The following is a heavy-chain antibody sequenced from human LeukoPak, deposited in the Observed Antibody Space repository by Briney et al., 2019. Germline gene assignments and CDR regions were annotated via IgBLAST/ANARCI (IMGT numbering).Heavy chain of an antibody. Sequence: SETLSLTCAVSDDSIRSSAYYWGWIRQPPGKGLEWIGSIYYSGSTYYDPSLKSRVTISIDTSKNQFSLKLSSVTAADTAVYYCASEPYGSGSFLGAFDIWGQGTMVTVSS. CDR3: ASEPYGSGSFLGAFDI. V-gene: IGHV4-39*01. D-gene: IGHD3-10*01. J-gene: IGHJ3*02. CDR1: DDSIRSSAYY. CDR2: IYYSGST.